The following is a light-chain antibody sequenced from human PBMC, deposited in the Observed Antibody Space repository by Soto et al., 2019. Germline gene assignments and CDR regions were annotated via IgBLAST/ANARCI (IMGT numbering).Light chain of an antibody. V-gene: IGKV3-11*01. Sequence: EIVLTQSPATLSLSPGERATLSCRASQSVSSYLAWYQQKPGQAPRLLIYDASNRATGIPARFSGSGSGTDFTLTISSLEPEDFAVYYCQQRRNWPHITLGQGTRLEIK. J-gene: IGKJ5*01. CDR3: QQRRNWPHIT. CDR1: QSVSSY. CDR2: DAS.